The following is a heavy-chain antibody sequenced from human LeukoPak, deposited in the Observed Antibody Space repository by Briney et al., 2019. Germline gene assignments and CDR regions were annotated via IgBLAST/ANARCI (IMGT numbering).Heavy chain of an antibody. D-gene: IGHD3-22*01. CDR2: INSDESST. Sequence: GGSLRLSCAASGIAFSSYWMHWVRHAPGKGLGRVSRINSDESSTSYVDSVKGRSTISRDNSKNTLYLQMSSLRAEDTALYCYAGLLPNCCDHYFDVWGQGTKVTVSS. V-gene: IGHV3-74*01. CDR3: AGLLPNCCDHYFDV. J-gene: IGHJ4*02. CDR1: GIAFSSYW.